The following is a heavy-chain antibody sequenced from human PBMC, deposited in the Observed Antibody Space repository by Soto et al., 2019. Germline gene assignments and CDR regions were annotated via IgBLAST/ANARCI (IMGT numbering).Heavy chain of an antibody. D-gene: IGHD3-10*01. CDR3: ARGSDSAKVGY. CDR1: GGSFSGCY. CDR2: ISHDEGT. J-gene: IGHJ4*02. V-gene: IGHV4-34*02. Sequence: QVQLQQWGAGLLKPSETLSLTCAVYGGSFSGCYWSWIRQPPGKGLEWIGEISHDEGTNYNPSLKSRVTLSLDTSKNQFSLKLSAVTAADTGVYYCARGSDSAKVGYWGQGTLVTVSS.